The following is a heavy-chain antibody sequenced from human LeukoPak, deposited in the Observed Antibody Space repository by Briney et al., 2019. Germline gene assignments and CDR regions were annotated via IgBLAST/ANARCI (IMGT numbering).Heavy chain of an antibody. V-gene: IGHV3-66*01. CDR3: ARGRYNRCWFDP. Sequence: GGSLRLSCAASGFTVSSNYMSWVRQAPGKGLEWVSVIYSGGSTYYADSVKGRFTISRDNSKNTLYLQMNSLRAEDTAVYYCARGRYNRCWFDPWGQGTLVTVSS. CDR2: IYSGGST. CDR1: GFTVSSNY. D-gene: IGHD1-14*01. J-gene: IGHJ5*02.